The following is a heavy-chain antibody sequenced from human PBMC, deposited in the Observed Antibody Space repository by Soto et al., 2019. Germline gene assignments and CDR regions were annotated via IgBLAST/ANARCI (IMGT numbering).Heavy chain of an antibody. CDR3: TSPTRSSTRVGFDYYYYGMDV. D-gene: IGHD2-2*01. J-gene: IGHJ6*02. CDR1: GFTFSGSA. V-gene: IGHV3-73*01. CDR2: IRSKANSYAT. Sequence: GGSLRLSCAASGFTFSGSAMHWVRQASGKGLEWVGRIRSKANSYATAYAASVKGRFTISRDDSKNTAYLQMNSLKTEDTAVYYCTSPTRSSTRVGFDYYYYGMDVWGQGTTVTVSS.